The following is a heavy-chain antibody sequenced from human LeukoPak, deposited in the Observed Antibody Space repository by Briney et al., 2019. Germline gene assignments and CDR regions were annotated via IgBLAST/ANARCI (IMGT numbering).Heavy chain of an antibody. CDR1: GYTFSIYG. CDR2: ISPYNGKT. CDR3: ARVEKIAVGGRDYFDY. D-gene: IGHD6-19*01. V-gene: IGHV1-18*01. J-gene: IGHJ4*02. Sequence: GASVKVSCKASGYTFSIYGISWVRQAPGQGLEWMGWISPYNGKTNSAQKVQGRVTMTTDTSTSTAYMELRSLRSDGTAVYYCARVEKIAVGGRDYFDYWGQGTLVTVSS.